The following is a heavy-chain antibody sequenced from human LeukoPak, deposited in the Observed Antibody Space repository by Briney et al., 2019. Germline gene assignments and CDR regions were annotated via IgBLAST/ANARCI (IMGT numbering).Heavy chain of an antibody. Sequence: RPGGSLRLSCAASGFTFSGHWMSWVRQAPGKGLEWVANINQGGSDKYYVDSVKGRFTISRDNANNLLYLQMNSLRGEDTAVYYCTRDRSRAEDDWGQGTRVTVSS. CDR3: TRDRSRAEDD. V-gene: IGHV3-7*01. J-gene: IGHJ4*02. CDR1: GFTFSGHW. D-gene: IGHD1-14*01. CDR2: INQGGSDK.